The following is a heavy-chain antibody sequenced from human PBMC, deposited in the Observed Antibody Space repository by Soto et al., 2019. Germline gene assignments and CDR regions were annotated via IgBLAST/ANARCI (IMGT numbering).Heavy chain of an antibody. D-gene: IGHD6-25*01. CDR1: GYTFPSYG. CDR3: ARAASRYFDY. Sequence: ASVKVSCKASGYTFPSYGISWVRQAPGQGLEWMGWISAYNGNTNYAQKLQGRVSMTTDTSTGTAYMEVRSLRSDDTAVYYCARAASRYFDYWGQGTLVTVSS. J-gene: IGHJ4*02. V-gene: IGHV1-18*01. CDR2: ISAYNGNT.